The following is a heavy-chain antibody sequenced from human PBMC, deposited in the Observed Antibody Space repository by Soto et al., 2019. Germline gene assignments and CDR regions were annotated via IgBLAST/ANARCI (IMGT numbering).Heavy chain of an antibody. J-gene: IGHJ5*02. CDR3: VGEIIRLLRRCSDP. D-gene: IGHD3-10*02. Sequence: SETLSLTCTVSGASISGFYWSWIRKSAGKGLEWIGRIYATGTTDYNPSLKSRVMMSVDTSKKQFSLKLRSVTAADTAVYYCVGEIIRLLRRCSDPW. V-gene: IGHV4-4*07. CDR2: IYATGTT. CDR1: GASISGFY.